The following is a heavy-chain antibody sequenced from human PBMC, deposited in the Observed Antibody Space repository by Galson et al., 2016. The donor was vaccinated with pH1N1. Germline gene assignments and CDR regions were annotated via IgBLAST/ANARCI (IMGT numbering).Heavy chain of an antibody. CDR3: AKVVRGSSWPSFDS. J-gene: IGHJ4*02. V-gene: IGHV3-30*18. CDR2: ISYDGSNK. D-gene: IGHD6-13*01. CDR1: GFTFSSYG. Sequence: SLRLSCAASGFTFSSYGFHWVRQAPGKGLEWVAVISYDGSNKYYADSVKGRFTISRANSKNTPYLQMNSLRAEDTAVYYCAKVVRGSSWPSFDSWGQGTLVTVSS.